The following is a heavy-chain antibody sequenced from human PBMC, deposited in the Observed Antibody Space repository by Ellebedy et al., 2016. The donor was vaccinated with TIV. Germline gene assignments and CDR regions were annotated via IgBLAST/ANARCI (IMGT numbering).Heavy chain of an antibody. V-gene: IGHV4-59*01. Sequence: GSLRLSXNVSGGYLRTYYWSWIRQSPGKGLEWIGYIHDTGNSNYNPSLKSRVTMLVDTSKNQFSLKLGSVTAADTAVYYCASSPYGDYGIGYWGQGTLVTVSS. CDR3: ASSPYGDYGIGY. D-gene: IGHD4-17*01. J-gene: IGHJ4*02. CDR2: IHDTGNS. CDR1: GGYLRTYY.